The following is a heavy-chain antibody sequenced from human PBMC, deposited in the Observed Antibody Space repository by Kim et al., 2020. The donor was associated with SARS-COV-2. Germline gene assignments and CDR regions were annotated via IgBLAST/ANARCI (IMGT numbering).Heavy chain of an antibody. CDR3: AKDGLLYHSPHHSDY. CDR1: GFTFTSYA. Sequence: GGSLRLSCAASGFTFTSYAMNWVRQAPGKGLEWVSAISGSGERTYYADSVKGRFTISRDNSKNTLYLQMDGLRAEDTAVYYCAKDGLLYHSPHHSDYWGQGTLVTVSS. V-gene: IGHV3-23*01. D-gene: IGHD3-22*01. CDR2: ISGSGERT. J-gene: IGHJ4*02.